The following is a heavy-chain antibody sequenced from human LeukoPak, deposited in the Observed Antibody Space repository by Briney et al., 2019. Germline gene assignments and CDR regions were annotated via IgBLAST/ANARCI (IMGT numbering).Heavy chain of an antibody. J-gene: IGHJ5*02. Sequence: GGSLRLSCAASGFTFSSYDMNWVRQAPGKGLEWVSYITTSGSATYHADSVKGRFTISRDNAKNSLYLQMNSLRAEDTAVYYCARDRVDTAAFDPWGQGALVTVSS. D-gene: IGHD5-18*01. CDR2: ITTSGSAT. CDR1: GFTFSSYD. CDR3: ARDRVDTAAFDP. V-gene: IGHV3-48*03.